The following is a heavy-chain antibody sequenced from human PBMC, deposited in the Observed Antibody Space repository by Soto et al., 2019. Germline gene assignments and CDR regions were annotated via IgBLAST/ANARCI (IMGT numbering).Heavy chain of an antibody. CDR3: AGVEAGAGLYNYHGLDV. J-gene: IGHJ6*02. CDR2: IVPIFGTT. CDR1: GGTFSNYA. D-gene: IGHD6-19*01. V-gene: IGHV1-69*12. Sequence: QVQLVQSGAEVKKPGSSVKVSCKVSGGTFSNYAIDWVRLAPGHGLEWMGGIVPIFGTTYYTQKFQGRATIIADDSTTTSYLETSSLSTEDTAIYYCAGVEAGAGLYNYHGLDVWGQGTAVTVSS.